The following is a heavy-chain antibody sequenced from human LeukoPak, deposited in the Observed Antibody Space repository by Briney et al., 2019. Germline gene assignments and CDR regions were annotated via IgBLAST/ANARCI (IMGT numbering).Heavy chain of an antibody. CDR3: ARDGLSNNWYEFDY. CDR2: IYSSGTT. J-gene: IGHJ4*02. CDR1: GFIVSDSY. Sequence: PGGSLRLSCAASGFIVSDSYMSWVRQAPGKGLEWVSVIYSSGTTYYAESVKGRFTISRDNSKSTLFLQMNSLRAEDTAVYYCARDGLSNNWYEFDYWGQGALVTVSS. D-gene: IGHD1-1*01. V-gene: IGHV3-66*01.